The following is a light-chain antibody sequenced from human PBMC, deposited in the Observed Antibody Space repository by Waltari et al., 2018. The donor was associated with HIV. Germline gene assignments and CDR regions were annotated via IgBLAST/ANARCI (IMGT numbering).Light chain of an antibody. CDR2: KVS. CDR1: KSLVYSDGNTY. J-gene: IGKJ3*01. CDR3: MQGTHWPPFT. Sequence: DVVMTQSPLSLPVTLGQPASISCRSSKSLVYSDGNTYLNWFQQRPGQSPRRLIYKVSNRDSGVPDRFSGSGSGTDFTLKISRVEAEDVGVYYCMQGTHWPPFTFGPGTKVHIK. V-gene: IGKV2-30*01.